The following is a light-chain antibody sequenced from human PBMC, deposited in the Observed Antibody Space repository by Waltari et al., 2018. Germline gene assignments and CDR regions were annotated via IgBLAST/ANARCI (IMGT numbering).Light chain of an antibody. CDR3: LQCYNTPYT. CDR2: RAS. CDR1: HSSSNEDS. Sequence: DIVMTHSPDSLSVSLCERATINCKSSHSSSNEDSLAWYQQKPGQPPKLLIYRASTRESGVPDRFSGSGSGTDFTLTITSVQAEDVAVYYCLQCYNTPYTFGQGTRLEIK. J-gene: IGKJ2*01. V-gene: IGKV4-1*01.